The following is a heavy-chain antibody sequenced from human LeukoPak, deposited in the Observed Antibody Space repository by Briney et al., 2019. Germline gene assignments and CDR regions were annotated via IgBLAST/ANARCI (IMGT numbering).Heavy chain of an antibody. V-gene: IGHV4-59*12. D-gene: IGHD4-17*01. CDR3: ARGPLSVYGDYPP. J-gene: IGHJ5*02. CDR1: GGSISSYY. Sequence: PSETLSLTCTVSGGSISSYYWSWIRQPPGKGLEWIGYIYYSGSTNYNPSLKSRVTISVDTSKNQFSLKLSSVTAADTAVYYCARGPLSVYGDYPPWGQGTLVTVSS. CDR2: IYYSGST.